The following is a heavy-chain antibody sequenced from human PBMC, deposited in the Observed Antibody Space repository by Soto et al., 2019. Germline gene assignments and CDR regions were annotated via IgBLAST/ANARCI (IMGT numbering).Heavy chain of an antibody. D-gene: IGHD1-7*01. Sequence: GGSLRLSCAASGFTFSSYAMSWVRQAPGKGLEWVSSIYGGGNIFYADPVKGRFTISRDTSKNTLYLQMDNLRADDTAVYYCARSGTGFDFWGQGSQVTVSS. V-gene: IGHV3-53*01. J-gene: IGHJ4*02. CDR1: GFTFSSYA. CDR2: IYGGGNI. CDR3: ARSGTGFDF.